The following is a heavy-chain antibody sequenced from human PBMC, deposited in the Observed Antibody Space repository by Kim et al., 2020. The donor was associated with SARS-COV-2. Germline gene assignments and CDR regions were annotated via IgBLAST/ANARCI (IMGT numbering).Heavy chain of an antibody. CDR2: ISATTDYT. CDR1: GFTFSDFY. J-gene: IGHJ1*01. CDR3: ASHSYCSSIRCQPEYFQH. V-gene: IGHV3-11*03. D-gene: IGHD2-2*01. Sequence: GGSLRLSCEASGFTFSDFYMSWIRQAPGKGLEWVSYISATTDYTNYADSVKGRFTISRDNAKNSLYLQMSSLRAEDTAVYYCASHSYCSSIRCQPEYFQHWGQGTLVAVSS.